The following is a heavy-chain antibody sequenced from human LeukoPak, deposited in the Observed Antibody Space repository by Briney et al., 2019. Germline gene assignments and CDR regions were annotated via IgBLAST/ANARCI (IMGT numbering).Heavy chain of an antibody. V-gene: IGHV3-48*03. J-gene: IGHJ4*02. CDR3: ARSLGMATIYFDY. D-gene: IGHD5-24*01. CDR1: GFTFSSYE. Sequence: GGSLRLSCVASGFTFSSYEMNWVRQAPGKGLEWISYISSSGSTIYYADSVKGRFTISRDNAKNSLYLQMNSLRAEDTAVYYCARSLGMATIYFDYWGQGTLVTVSS. CDR2: ISSSGSTI.